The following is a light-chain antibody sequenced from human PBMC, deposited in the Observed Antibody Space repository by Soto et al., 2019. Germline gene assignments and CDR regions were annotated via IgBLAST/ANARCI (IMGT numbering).Light chain of an antibody. Sequence: EIVLTQSPGTLSLSPGERATLSCRASQSVSSSLAWYQQKPGQAPSLLIYGASTRATGIPARFSGSGSGTEFTLTISSLQSEDCAVYYCQQYNNWPWTFGQGTKVDIK. CDR1: QSVSSS. V-gene: IGKV3-15*01. CDR2: GAS. CDR3: QQYNNWPWT. J-gene: IGKJ1*01.